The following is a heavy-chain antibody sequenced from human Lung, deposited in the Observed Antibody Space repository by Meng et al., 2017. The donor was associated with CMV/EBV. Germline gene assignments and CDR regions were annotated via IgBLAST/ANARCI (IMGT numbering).Heavy chain of an antibody. CDR2: IYLDDDK. Sequence: HTTLEESGPTPVKPTQHLACPSTSSGFSLSISGVGVGWIRQPPGKALEWLALIYLDDDKRYSPSLKSRLTITKDTSKNQVVLTMTNMDPVDTATYYCAHESSGTYFDYWGQGTLVTVSS. V-gene: IGHV2-5*02. CDR1: GFSLSISGVG. D-gene: IGHD3-22*01. J-gene: IGHJ4*02. CDR3: AHESSGTYFDY.